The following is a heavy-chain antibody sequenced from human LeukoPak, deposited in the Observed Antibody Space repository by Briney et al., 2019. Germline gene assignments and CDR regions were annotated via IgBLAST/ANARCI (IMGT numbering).Heavy chain of an antibody. CDR2: ISYSGST. V-gene: IGHV4-59*01. J-gene: IGHJ4*02. CDR3: ARHYYCDTFDY. CDR1: SGSISSYY. D-gene: IGHD3-22*01. Sequence: SETLSLTCTASSGSISSYYWSWIRQPPGKGLEWIGYISYSGSTDYNPSLKSRVTISVDTSKNQFSLELNSVTAADTAMYYCARHYYCDTFDYWGQGALVTVSS.